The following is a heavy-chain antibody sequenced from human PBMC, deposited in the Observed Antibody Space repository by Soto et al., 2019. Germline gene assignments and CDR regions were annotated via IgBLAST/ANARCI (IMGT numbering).Heavy chain of an antibody. CDR1: GGSINSRSYY. CDR3: ARHGGSSSWYHFDF. V-gene: IGHV4-39*01. CDR2: TSSSRNT. D-gene: IGHD6-13*01. J-gene: IGHJ4*02. Sequence: QLQLQESGPGLLKPSETLSLNCSVSGGSINSRSYYWGWIRQSPGNGLEYIGSTSSSRNTYQNPSLQSRVPISVATSKNQFSLKLNSVTAADTAVYYCARHGGSSSWYHFDFWGQGTLVTVSS.